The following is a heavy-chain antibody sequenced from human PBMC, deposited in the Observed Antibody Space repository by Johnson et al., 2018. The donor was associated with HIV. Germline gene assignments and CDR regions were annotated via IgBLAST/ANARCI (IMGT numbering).Heavy chain of an antibody. Sequence: VQLVESGGGLVQPGGSLRLSCAASGFTVSSNYMSWVRQAPGKGLEWVANINRDGSDKYYVDSVKGRFTISRDNAQDSLYLQMNSLRVDDTAVYYCARIDYSNYEEAFDIWGQGTMVTVSS. J-gene: IGHJ3*02. CDR1: GFTVSSNY. CDR2: INRDGSDK. CDR3: ARIDYSNYEEAFDI. V-gene: IGHV3-7*01. D-gene: IGHD4-11*01.